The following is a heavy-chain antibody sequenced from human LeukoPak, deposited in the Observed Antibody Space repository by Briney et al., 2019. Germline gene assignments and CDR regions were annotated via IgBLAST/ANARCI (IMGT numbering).Heavy chain of an antibody. CDR1: GYTFTNYY. Sequence: VASVKVSCKASGYTFTNYYMHWVRQAPGQGLEWMGIINPSSGSTSYAQKFQGRVTMTTDTSTSTAYMEPRSLRSDDTAVYYCARGLGIRCSGGSCYAVFPYYGMDVWGQGTTVTVSS. V-gene: IGHV1-46*01. J-gene: IGHJ6*02. CDR2: INPSSGST. CDR3: ARGLGIRCSGGSCYAVFPYYGMDV. D-gene: IGHD2-15*01.